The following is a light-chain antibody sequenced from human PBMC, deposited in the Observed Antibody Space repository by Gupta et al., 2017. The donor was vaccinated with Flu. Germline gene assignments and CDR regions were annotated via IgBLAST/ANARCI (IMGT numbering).Light chain of an antibody. V-gene: IGKV3-11*01. J-gene: IGKJ2*01. CDR3: QQRDDWADT. Sequence: EIVLTQSPATLSLSPGDRATLSCRASRNINTWLAWYQQKPAQAPRLLIYGASNRAVGIPARFSGSGSGTDFTLTISSLEPEDFAVYYCQQRDDWADTFGQGTKVEIK. CDR1: RNINTW. CDR2: GAS.